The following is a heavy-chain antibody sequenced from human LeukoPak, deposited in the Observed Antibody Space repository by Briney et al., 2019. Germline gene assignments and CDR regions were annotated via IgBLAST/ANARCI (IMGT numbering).Heavy chain of an antibody. D-gene: IGHD4-17*01. J-gene: IGHJ4*02. Sequence: ASVTVSCKASGYTFTSYAMHWVRQAPGQRLEWMGWISAYNGNTNYAQKLQGRVTMTTDTSTSTAYMELRSLRSDDTAVYYCARDPGDYGDDYWGQGTLVTVSS. CDR1: GYTFTSYA. CDR2: ISAYNGNT. CDR3: ARDPGDYGDDY. V-gene: IGHV1-18*01.